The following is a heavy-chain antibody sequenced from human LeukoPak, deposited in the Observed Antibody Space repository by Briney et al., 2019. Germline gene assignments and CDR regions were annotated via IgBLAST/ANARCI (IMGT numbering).Heavy chain of an antibody. CDR1: GFTFSDYY. D-gene: IGHD3-22*01. J-gene: IGHJ4*02. CDR3: AKHPSGYYYDLFDY. CDR2: IGGGGVST. Sequence: GGSLRLSCAASGFTFSDYYMSWIRQAPGKGLEWVSSIGGGGVSTYFADSVKGRFTISRDNSKNTLYLHMNNLRAEDTAVYYCAKHPSGYYYDLFDYWGQGTLVTVSS. V-gene: IGHV3-23*01.